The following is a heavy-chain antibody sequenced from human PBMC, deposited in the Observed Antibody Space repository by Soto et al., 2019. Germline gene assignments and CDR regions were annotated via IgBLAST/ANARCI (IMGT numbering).Heavy chain of an antibody. CDR2: TRNKGNNYAT. V-gene: IGHV3-72*01. Sequence: EVQLVESGGGLVQPGGSLRLSCAASGFTFGDYYMDWVRQVPGKGLEWIGRTRNKGNNYATEYVASVKGRFTISRDDSQYSMYLQMNTVKTEDTAVYYCARDTGGSYDYWGQGALVIVSS. CDR1: GFTFGDYY. D-gene: IGHD1-26*01. CDR3: ARDTGGSYDY. J-gene: IGHJ4*02.